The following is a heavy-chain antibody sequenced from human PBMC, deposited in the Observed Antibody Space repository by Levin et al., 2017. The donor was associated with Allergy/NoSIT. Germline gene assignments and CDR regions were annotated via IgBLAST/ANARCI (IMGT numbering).Heavy chain of an antibody. D-gene: IGHD5-18*01. V-gene: IGHV3-23*01. CDR3: AKGKKGYSYGFSEAYYYYGMDV. CDR1: GFTFSSYA. J-gene: IGHJ6*02. Sequence: GGSLRLSCAASGFTFSSYAMSWVRQAPGKGLEWVSAISGSGGSTYYADSVKGRFTISRDNSKNTLYLQMNSLRAEDTAVYYCAKGKKGYSYGFSEAYYYYGMDVWGQGTTVTVSS. CDR2: ISGSGGST.